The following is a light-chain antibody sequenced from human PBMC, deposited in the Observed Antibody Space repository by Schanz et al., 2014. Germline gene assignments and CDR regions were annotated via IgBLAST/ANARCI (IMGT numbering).Light chain of an antibody. V-gene: IGKV3-20*01. CDR1: QSVSSN. Sequence: VMTQSPATLSVSPGESATLSCRASQSVSSNLAWYQQKPGQAPRLLIYGASRRATGIPDRFSGSGSETDFTLTISRLEPEDFAVYYCQQYGNSPRTFGQGTKVEIK. CDR3: QQYGNSPRT. J-gene: IGKJ1*01. CDR2: GAS.